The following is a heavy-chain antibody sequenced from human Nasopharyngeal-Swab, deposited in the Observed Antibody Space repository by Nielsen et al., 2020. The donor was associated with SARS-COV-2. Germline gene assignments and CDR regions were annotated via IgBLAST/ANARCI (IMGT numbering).Heavy chain of an antibody. CDR1: GDSVPSHSAG. Sequence: SQTRSLTRAIPGDSVPSHSAGWNWIRQSPSRGLEWLGRTLYRSKWYNDYAESVKSRIAVSPDTSKNQFSLQLNSVTPEDTAVYYCARGRDFSFDSWGQGTLVTASS. CDR3: ARGRDFSFDS. V-gene: IGHV6-1*01. D-gene: IGHD3-3*01. CDR2: TLYRSKWYN. J-gene: IGHJ4*02.